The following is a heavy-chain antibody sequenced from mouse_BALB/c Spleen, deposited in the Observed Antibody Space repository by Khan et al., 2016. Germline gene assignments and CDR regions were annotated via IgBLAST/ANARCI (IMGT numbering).Heavy chain of an antibody. CDR3: ANYGSSYWYFDV. Sequence: VQLQQSGAELVKPGASVKLSCTASGFNIKDTYKHWVKQRPEQGLEWIGRIDPANGNTKYDPKFQGKATITADTSSNTAYLQLSSLTSEDTAVYCCANYGSSYWYFDVWGAGTTVTVSS. V-gene: IGHV14-3*02. CDR1: GFNIKDTY. CDR2: IDPANGNT. D-gene: IGHD1-1*01. J-gene: IGHJ1*01.